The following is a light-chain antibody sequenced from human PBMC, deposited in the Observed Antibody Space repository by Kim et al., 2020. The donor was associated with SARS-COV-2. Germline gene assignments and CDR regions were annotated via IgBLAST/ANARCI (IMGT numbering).Light chain of an antibody. CDR1: SIGSKS. Sequence: AAGKTARITCGGNSIGSKSVHWYQQKPGQAPVLVIYYDSDRPSGIPERFSGSNSGTTATLTINGVEAGDEADYYCQVWDNGSDQEVFGGGTQLTVL. CDR3: QVWDNGSDQEV. J-gene: IGLJ2*01. V-gene: IGLV3-21*04. CDR2: YDS.